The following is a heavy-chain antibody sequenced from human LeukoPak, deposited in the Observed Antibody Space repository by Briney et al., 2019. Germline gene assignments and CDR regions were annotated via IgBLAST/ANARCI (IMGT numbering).Heavy chain of an antibody. D-gene: IGHD3-10*01. J-gene: IGHJ5*02. CDR1: GGTFSSYA. CDR3: ARSRHYYGSGRESGIYNWFDP. CDR2: IIPIFGTA. Sequence: SVKVSCKASGGTFSSYAISWVRQAPGQGLEWMGGIIPIFGTANYAQKFQGRVTITADESTSTVYMELSSLRSEDTAVYYCARSRHYYGSGRESGIYNWFDPWGQGTLVTVSS. V-gene: IGHV1-69*01.